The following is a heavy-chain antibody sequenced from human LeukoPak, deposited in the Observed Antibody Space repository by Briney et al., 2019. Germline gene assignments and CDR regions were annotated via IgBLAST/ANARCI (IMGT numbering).Heavy chain of an antibody. V-gene: IGHV4-61*02. CDR2: ISSSGST. J-gene: IGHJ6*03. CDR3: ARGRWGDYSPYYHMDV. Sequence: SQTLSLTCTVSGDSISSGDYYWSWIRQPAGKGLEWIGRISSSGSTNYNPSLKSRVTISVDTSKNQFSLKLSSVTAADTAVYYCARGRWGDYSPYYHMDVWGKGTTVSISS. D-gene: IGHD4-17*01. CDR1: GDSISSGDYY.